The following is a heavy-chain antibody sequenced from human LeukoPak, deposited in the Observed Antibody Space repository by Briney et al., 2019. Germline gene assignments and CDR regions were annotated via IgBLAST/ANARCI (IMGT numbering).Heavy chain of an antibody. CDR2: LSYDWITK. V-gene: IGHV3-30*04. J-gene: IGHJ4*02. Sequence: LRLFCAASVFAYSSYAMHWVRQAPGKGREGVAILSYDWITKDYSDSVKGRFPISRDNAKDTLYLQMNSLRAEDTAVYYCTGHHQAYSRTYWGQGTLVTVSS. CDR1: VFAYSSYA. D-gene: IGHD6-13*01. CDR3: TGHHQAYSRTY.